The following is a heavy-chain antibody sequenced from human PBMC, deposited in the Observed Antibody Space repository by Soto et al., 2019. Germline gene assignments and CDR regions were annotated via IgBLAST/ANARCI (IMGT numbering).Heavy chain of an antibody. D-gene: IGHD4-4*01. CDR3: AKAGMATITTLTLPGGLEYHGMDV. CDR1: GFTFSSYA. J-gene: IGHJ6*02. V-gene: IGHV3-23*01. CDR2: ISGSGGST. Sequence: GGSLRLSCAASGFTFSSYAMSWVRQAPGKGLEWVSAISGSGGSTYYADSVKGRFTISRDNSKNTLYLQMNSLRAEDTAVYYCAKAGMATITTLTLPGGLEYHGMDVWGQGTTVTVSS.